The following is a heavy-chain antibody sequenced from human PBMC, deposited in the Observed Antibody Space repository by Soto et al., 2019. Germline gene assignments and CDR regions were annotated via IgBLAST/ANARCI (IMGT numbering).Heavy chain of an antibody. V-gene: IGHV3-23*01. CDR1: GFTFSSYA. CDR2: VSGSGTIT. Sequence: GGSLRLSCAASGFTFSSYAMNWVRQAPGKGLEWVAEVSGSGTITYYAPSVKGRFTISRDNAKNSLYLQMDSLRAEDTAVYYCARVPVAGFSLYYFDYWGQGTLVTVSS. D-gene: IGHD6-19*01. CDR3: ARVPVAGFSLYYFDY. J-gene: IGHJ4*02.